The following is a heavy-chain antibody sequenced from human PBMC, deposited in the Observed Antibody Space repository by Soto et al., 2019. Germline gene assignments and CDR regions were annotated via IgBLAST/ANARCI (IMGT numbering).Heavy chain of an antibody. CDR3: ARASYYDFWSGLRMDV. V-gene: IGHV4-30-2*01. D-gene: IGHD3-3*01. Sequence: SETLSLTCAVSGGSISSGGYSWSWIRQPPGKGLECIGYIYHSGSTYYNPSLKSQVTISVDRSKNQFSLKLSSVTAADTAVYYCARASYYDFWSGLRMDVWGQGTTVTVS. CDR2: IYHSGST. J-gene: IGHJ6*02. CDR1: GGSISSGGYS.